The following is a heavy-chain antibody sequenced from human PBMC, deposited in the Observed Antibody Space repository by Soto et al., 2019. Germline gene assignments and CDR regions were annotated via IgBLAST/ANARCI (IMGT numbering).Heavy chain of an antibody. V-gene: IGHV4-30-2*01. Sequence: PSETLSLTCAVSGGSISSGGYSWSWIRQPPGKGLEWIGYIYHSGSTYYNPSLKSRVTISVDRSKNQFSLKLSSVTAADTAVYYCARGYDRQNYFDYWGQGTLVTVSS. J-gene: IGHJ4*02. D-gene: IGHD3-22*01. CDR1: GGSISSGGYS. CDR3: ARGYDRQNYFDY. CDR2: IYHSGST.